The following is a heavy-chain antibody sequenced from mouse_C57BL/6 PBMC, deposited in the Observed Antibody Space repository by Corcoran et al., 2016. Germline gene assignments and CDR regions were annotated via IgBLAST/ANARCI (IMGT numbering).Heavy chain of an antibody. Sequence: DVQLQESGPGLVKPSQSLSLTCSVTGYSITSGYYWNWIRQFPGNKLEWMGYISYDGSNNYNPSLKNRISITRDTSKNQFFLKLNSVTTEDTATYYCAREPTVVATEAMDYWGQGTSVTVSS. CDR2: ISYDGSN. CDR3: AREPTVVATEAMDY. CDR1: GYSITSGYY. V-gene: IGHV3-6*01. J-gene: IGHJ4*01. D-gene: IGHD1-1*01.